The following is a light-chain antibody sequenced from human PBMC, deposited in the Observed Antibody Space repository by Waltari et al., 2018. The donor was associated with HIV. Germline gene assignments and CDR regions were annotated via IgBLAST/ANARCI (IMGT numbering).Light chain of an antibody. CDR1: QSLLHSNGYNY. V-gene: IGKV2-28*01. CDR2: LGS. Sequence: IVMTQSPLCLPVTPGEPASISCRSGQSLLHSNGYNYLDWYLQKPGQSPQLLIYLGSNRASGVPDRFSGSGSGTDFTLKISRVEAEDVGVYYCMQALQTPPYTFGQGTKLEIK. CDR3: MQALQTPPYT. J-gene: IGKJ2*01.